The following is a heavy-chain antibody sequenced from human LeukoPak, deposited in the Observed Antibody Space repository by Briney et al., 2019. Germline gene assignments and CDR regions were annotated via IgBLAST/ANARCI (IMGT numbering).Heavy chain of an antibody. D-gene: IGHD6-19*01. J-gene: IGHJ6*03. CDR1: GYTFTGYY. CDR2: VNPNSGNT. CDR3: ARTQWLGSYYYYYMDV. Sequence: ASVKVSCKASGYTFTGYYLHWVRQAPGQGLEWMGCVNPNSGNTGYAQKFQGRVTITRNTAISTAYMELSSLRSEDTAVYYCARTQWLGSYYYYYMDVWGKGTTVTVSS. V-gene: IGHV1-8*03.